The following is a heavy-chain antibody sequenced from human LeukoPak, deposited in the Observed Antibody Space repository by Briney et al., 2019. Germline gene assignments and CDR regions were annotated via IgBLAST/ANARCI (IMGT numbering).Heavy chain of an antibody. CDR1: GFTFSSYW. J-gene: IGHJ4*02. CDR3: ARDQRYCSSSSCPWEPFDY. V-gene: IGHV3-7*05. D-gene: IGHD2-2*01. Sequence: GGSLRLSCAASGFTFSSYWMSWVGQAPGKGLEWVANIKQDGSEKYYVDSVKGRFTTSRDNAKNSLYLQMNSLRAEDTAVYYCARDQRYCSSSSCPWEPFDYWGQGTLVTVSS. CDR2: IKQDGSEK.